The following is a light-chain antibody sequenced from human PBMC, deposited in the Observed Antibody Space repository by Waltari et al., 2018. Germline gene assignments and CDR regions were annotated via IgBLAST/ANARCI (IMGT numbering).Light chain of an antibody. CDR1: SSAIGDYI. CDR3: LSYTTSDILGV. Sequence: QSALTQPASVSGSPGQSITISCTGISSAIGDYIVSWYHHHPGNAPKLVIYEVGSRPPGVSNRFSGSKSGNTASLTISGLQAEDEADYYCLSYTTSDILGVFGGGTKLTVL. CDR2: EVG. J-gene: IGLJ3*02. V-gene: IGLV2-14*01.